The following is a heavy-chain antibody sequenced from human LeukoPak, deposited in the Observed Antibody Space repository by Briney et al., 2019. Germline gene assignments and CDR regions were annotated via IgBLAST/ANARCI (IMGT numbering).Heavy chain of an antibody. V-gene: IGHV5-51*01. CDR1: GYSFTNYW. Sequence: GESLKISCKGSGYSFTNYWIAWVRQMPGKGLEWMGIIYPGDSDTRKSPSFQGQVTISADKSISTAYLQWSSLRASDTAMYFCARHLTVVVPPARDYYYYGMDVWGQGTTVTVSS. CDR3: ARHLTVVVPPARDYYYYGMDV. D-gene: IGHD2-2*01. J-gene: IGHJ6*02. CDR2: IYPGDSDT.